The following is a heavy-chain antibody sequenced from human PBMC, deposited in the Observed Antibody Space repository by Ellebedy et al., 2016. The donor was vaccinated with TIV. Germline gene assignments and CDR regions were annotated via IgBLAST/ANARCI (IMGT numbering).Heavy chain of an antibody. V-gene: IGHV4-4*02. D-gene: IGHD3-10*01. Sequence: MPSETLSLTCAVSGGSISSSNWWSWVRQPPGKGLEWIGEIYHSGSTNYNPSLKSRVTISVDTSKNQFSLKLSSVTAADTAVYYCARRIYYGSGSWDYGMDVWGQGTTVTVSS. CDR3: ARRIYYGSGSWDYGMDV. CDR1: GGSISSSNW. J-gene: IGHJ6*02. CDR2: IYHSGST.